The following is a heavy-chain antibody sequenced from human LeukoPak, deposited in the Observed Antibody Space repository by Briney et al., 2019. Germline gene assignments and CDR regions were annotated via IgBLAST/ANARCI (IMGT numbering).Heavy chain of an antibody. J-gene: IGHJ4*02. Sequence: PGRSLRLSCAASGFTFSSYGMHWVRQAPGKGLEWAAFIRYDGSNKYYADSVKGRFTISRDNSKNTLYLQMNSLRAEDTAVYYCSRSRRGFGYFDYWGQGTLVTVSS. V-gene: IGHV3-30*02. D-gene: IGHD3-3*01. CDR2: IRYDGSNK. CDR3: SRSRRGFGYFDY. CDR1: GFTFSSYG.